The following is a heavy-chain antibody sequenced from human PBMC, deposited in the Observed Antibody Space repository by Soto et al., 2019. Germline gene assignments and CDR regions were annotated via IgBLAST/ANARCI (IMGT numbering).Heavy chain of an antibody. CDR1: GYSFTSYW. V-gene: IGHV5-10-1*01. Sequence: GESLKISCKGSGYSFTSYWISWVRQMPGKGLEWMGRIDPSDSYTNYSPSFQGHVTISADKSISTAYLQWSSLKASDTAMYYCGGHGGGGGYYYYGMDVWGQGTTVTVSS. J-gene: IGHJ6*02. D-gene: IGHD3-10*01. CDR2: IDPSDSYT. CDR3: GGHGGGGGYYYYGMDV.